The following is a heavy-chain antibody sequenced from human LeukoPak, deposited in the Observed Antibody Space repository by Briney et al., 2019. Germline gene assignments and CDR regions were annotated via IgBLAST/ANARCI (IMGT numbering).Heavy chain of an antibody. CDR1: GGSFSGYY. J-gene: IGHJ5*02. CDR2: IYYSGST. V-gene: IGHV4-34*01. D-gene: IGHD4-17*01. Sequence: SETLSLTCAVYGGSFSGYYWSWIRQPPGKGLEWIGYIYYSGSTYYNPSLKSRVTISVDTSKNQFSLKLSSVTAADTAVYYCARTLPRAAYGDSAPTGGFDPWGQGTLVTVSS. CDR3: ARTLPRAAYGDSAPTGGFDP.